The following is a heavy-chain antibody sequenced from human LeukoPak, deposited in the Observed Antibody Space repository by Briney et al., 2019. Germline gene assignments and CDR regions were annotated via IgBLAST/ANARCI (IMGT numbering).Heavy chain of an antibody. Sequence: ASVKVSCKASGYTFTGYYMHWVRQAPGQGLEWVGWINPNSGGTNYAQKFQGRVTMTRDTSISTAYMELSRLRSDDTAVYYCARVGRWFGELLIDYWGQGTLVTVSS. CDR2: INPNSGGT. D-gene: IGHD3-10*01. CDR3: ARVGRWFGELLIDY. CDR1: GYTFTGYY. V-gene: IGHV1-2*02. J-gene: IGHJ4*02.